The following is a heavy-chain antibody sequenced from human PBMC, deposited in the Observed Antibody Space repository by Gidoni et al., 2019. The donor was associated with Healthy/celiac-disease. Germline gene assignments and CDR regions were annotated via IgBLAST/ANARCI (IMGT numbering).Heavy chain of an antibody. J-gene: IGHJ5*02. CDR2: IYHSGST. Sequence: QLQLQESGSGLVKPSQTLSLTCEVSGGSISSGGYSWSWIRQPPGKGLEWIVYIYHSGSTYYNPSLKSRVTISVDRSKNQFSLKLSSVTAADTAVYYCARSAGPQKYDFWSGPNWFDPWGQGTLVTVSS. CDR1: GGSISSGGYS. D-gene: IGHD3-3*01. CDR3: ARSAGPQKYDFWSGPNWFDP. V-gene: IGHV4-30-2*01.